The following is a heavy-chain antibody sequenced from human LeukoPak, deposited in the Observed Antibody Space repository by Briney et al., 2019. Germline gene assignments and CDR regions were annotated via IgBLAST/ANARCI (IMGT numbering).Heavy chain of an antibody. J-gene: IGHJ3*02. CDR1: GYTFTSYA. Sequence: ASVKVSCKASGYTFTSYAMHWVRQAPGQRLEWMGWINAGNGNTKYSQEFQGRVTITRDTSASTAYMELSSLRSEDMAVYYCARSSFSSWYSWSAFDIWGQGTMVTVSS. CDR3: ARSSFSSWYSWSAFDI. D-gene: IGHD6-13*01. CDR2: INAGNGNT. V-gene: IGHV1-3*03.